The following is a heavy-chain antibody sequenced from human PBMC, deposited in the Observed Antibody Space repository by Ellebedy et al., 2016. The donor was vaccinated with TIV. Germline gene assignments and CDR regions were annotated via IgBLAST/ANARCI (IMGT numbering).Heavy chain of an antibody. CDR1: GFTFTSYS. CDR2: ISGSSITL. D-gene: IGHD7-27*01. Sequence: GESLKISCTASGFTFTSYSMNWVRQAPGKGLEWVSYISGSSITLYYADSVKGRFTISRDNAKNYLYLQMNGLRAKDTAVYFCARDMAWGNERVNDAFDIWGHGTLVTVSS. V-gene: IGHV3-48*04. J-gene: IGHJ3*02. CDR3: ARDMAWGNERVNDAFDI.